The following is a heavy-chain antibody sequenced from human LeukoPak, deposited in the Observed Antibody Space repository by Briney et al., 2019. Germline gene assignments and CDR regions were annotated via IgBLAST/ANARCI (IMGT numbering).Heavy chain of an antibody. V-gene: IGHV1-18*01. Sequence: WASVKVSCKASGYTFTSYGISWVRQAPGQGLEWMGWISAYNGNTNYAQKVQGRVTVTRDTSTTTVHMELRGLRSEDTAVYYCARDQEGFDYWGQGTVVTVSS. CDR2: ISAYNGNT. CDR1: GYTFTSYG. J-gene: IGHJ4*02. CDR3: ARDQEGFDY.